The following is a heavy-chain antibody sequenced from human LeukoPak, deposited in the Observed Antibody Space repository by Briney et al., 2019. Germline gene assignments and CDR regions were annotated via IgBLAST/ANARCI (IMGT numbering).Heavy chain of an antibody. D-gene: IGHD3-22*01. V-gene: IGHV4-39*02. J-gene: IGHJ4*02. CDR1: GGSISGSSYY. CDR2: IYYSGST. Sequence: ASETLSLTCTVSGGSISGSSYYWGWIRQPPGTGLEWIGSIYYSGSTYYNPSLKSRVTISVDTSKNQFSLKLSSVTPADTAVYYCARAARGYYEIDYWGQGTLVTVSS. CDR3: ARAARGYYEIDY.